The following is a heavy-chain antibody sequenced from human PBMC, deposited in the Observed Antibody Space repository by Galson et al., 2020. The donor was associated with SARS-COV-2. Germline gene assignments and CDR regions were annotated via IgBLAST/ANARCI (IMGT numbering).Heavy chain of an antibody. D-gene: IGHD6-13*01. J-gene: IGHJ4*02. Sequence: GESLKISCAASGFTFSSYNMNWVRQAPGKGLEWVSFITSSSTTYYADSVKGRFTIHRDNAKNSLYLQMSGLRDDDTALYYCSRGLSSSWPFSDFWGQGALVTVSS. V-gene: IGHV3-48*02. CDR1: GFTFSSYN. CDR2: ITSSSTT. CDR3: SRGLSSSWPFSDF.